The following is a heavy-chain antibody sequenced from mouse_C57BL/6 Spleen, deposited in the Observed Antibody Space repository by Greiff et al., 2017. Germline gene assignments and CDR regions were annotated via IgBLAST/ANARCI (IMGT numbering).Heavy chain of an antibody. CDR2: ISGGGGNT. CDR1: GFTFSSYT. J-gene: IGHJ3*01. D-gene: IGHD1-2*01. CDR3: ATLTLAY. Sequence: EVKLVESGGGLVKPGGSLKLSCAASGFTFSSYTLSWVRQTPEKRLEWVATISGGGGNTYYPESVKGRFTISRDNAKNTLYLKMSSLRSEDTALYYCATLTLAYWGQGTLVTVSA. V-gene: IGHV5-9*01.